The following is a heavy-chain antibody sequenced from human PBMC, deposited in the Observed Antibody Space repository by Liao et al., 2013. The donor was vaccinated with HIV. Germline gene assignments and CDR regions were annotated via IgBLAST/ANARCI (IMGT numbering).Heavy chain of an antibody. V-gene: IGHV4-34*01. CDR3: ARREDVLXWFGESSPYLQH. Sequence: QVQLQQWGAGLLKPSETLSLTCAVYGASFSGYYWNWIRQPPGKGLEWIGEINHSGSTNQNPSLKSRVTMSVDMSKKQVSLELNSLTAADTAVYYCARREDVLXWFGESSPYLQHWGQGTLVTVSS. CDR1: GASFSGYY. CDR2: INHSGST. D-gene: IGHD3-10*01. J-gene: IGHJ1*01.